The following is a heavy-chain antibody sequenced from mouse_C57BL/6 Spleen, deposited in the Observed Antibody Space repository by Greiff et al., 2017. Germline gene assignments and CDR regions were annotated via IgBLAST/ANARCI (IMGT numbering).Heavy chain of an antibody. J-gene: IGHJ4*01. CDR1: GYTFTSYW. CDR3: AGGYSNYPYYAMDY. D-gene: IGHD2-5*01. Sequence: QVHVKQPGTELVKPGASVKLSCKASGYTFTSYWMHWVKQRPGQGLEWIGNINPSNGGTNYNEKFKSKATLTVDKSSSTAYMQLSSLTSEDSAVYYCAGGYSNYPYYAMDYWGQGTSVTVSS. V-gene: IGHV1-53*01. CDR2: INPSNGGT.